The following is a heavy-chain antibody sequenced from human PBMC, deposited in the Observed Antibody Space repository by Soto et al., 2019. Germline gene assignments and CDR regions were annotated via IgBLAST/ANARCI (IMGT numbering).Heavy chain of an antibody. CDR2: IIPVFGTA. J-gene: IGHJ4*02. CDR3: ARGSGADYGRVGY. D-gene: IGHD4-17*01. Sequence: QEQLVQSGAEVKKPGSSVKVSCKASGGLFSSYAISWVRQAPGQGLEWMGGIIPVFGTANYAQKFQGRVTITVYNPTTTAYMELKNLTLADTAYYFCARGSGADYGRVGYWGQGTLVSVSS. CDR1: GGLFSSYA. V-gene: IGHV1-69*06.